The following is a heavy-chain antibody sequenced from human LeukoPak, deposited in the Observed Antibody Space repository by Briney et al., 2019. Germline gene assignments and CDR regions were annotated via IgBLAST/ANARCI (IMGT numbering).Heavy chain of an antibody. J-gene: IGHJ4*02. CDR1: GLTVSSRY. D-gene: IGHD5-24*01. V-gene: IGHV3-53*01. CDR3: ARYDYTYDYFDY. Sequence: GGSLRLSCAASGLTVSSRYMSWVRQAPGKGLEWVSVIYSGGSAYYADSVKGRFTISRDNSKNTLCLQMNSLRAEDTAVYYCARYDYTYDYFDYWGQGTLVTVSS. CDR2: IYSGGSA.